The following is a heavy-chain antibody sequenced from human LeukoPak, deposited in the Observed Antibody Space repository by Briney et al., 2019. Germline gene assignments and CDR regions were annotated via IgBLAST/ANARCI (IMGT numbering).Heavy chain of an antibody. CDR3: ARHLLRSSWRYYYYGMDV. CDR2: IYYSGST. CDR1: GGSISSSSYY. Sequence: SETLSLTCTVSGGSISSSSYYWGWIRQPPGKGLEWIGSIYYSGSTYYNPSLKSRVTISVDTSKNQFSLKLSSVTAADTAVYYCARHLLRSSWRYYYYGMDVWGQGTTVTVSS. D-gene: IGHD6-13*01. J-gene: IGHJ6*02. V-gene: IGHV4-39*01.